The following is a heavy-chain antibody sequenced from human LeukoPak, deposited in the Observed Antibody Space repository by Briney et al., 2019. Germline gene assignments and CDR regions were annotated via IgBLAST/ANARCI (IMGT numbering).Heavy chain of an antibody. Sequence: SVKVSWKASGGTFSNYAISWVRQAPGQGLEWMGRIIPIFGTTNYAQKFQGRVTITTDESTSTAYMELSSLRSEDTAVYYCARGGEANYYDTSGYYLYYYWGQGTLVTVSS. D-gene: IGHD3-22*01. CDR1: GGTFSNYA. CDR2: IIPIFGTT. J-gene: IGHJ4*02. CDR3: ARGGEANYYDTSGYYLYYY. V-gene: IGHV1-69*05.